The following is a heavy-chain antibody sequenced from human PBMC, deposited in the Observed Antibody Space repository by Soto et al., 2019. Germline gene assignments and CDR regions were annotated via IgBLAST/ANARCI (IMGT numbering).Heavy chain of an antibody. V-gene: IGHV3-30-3*01. Sequence: GGSLRLAGAASGLTFSSYAMHWVRQAPGKGLEWVAVISYDGSNKYYADSVKGRFTISRDNSKNTLYLQMNSLRAEDTAVYYCARVLWSGSNYYYYSGMDVWGQGTTVTVSS. CDR3: ARVLWSGSNYYYYSGMDV. J-gene: IGHJ6*02. D-gene: IGHD3-3*01. CDR1: GLTFSSYA. CDR2: ISYDGSNK.